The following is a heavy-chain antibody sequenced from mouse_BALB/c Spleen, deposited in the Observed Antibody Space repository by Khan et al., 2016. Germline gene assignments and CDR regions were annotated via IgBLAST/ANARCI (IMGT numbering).Heavy chain of an antibody. V-gene: IGHV5-6-5*01. CDR3: ARGRSRRDYYFDH. CDR1: GFTFSSYA. Sequence: EVELVESGGGLVKPGGSLKLSCAASGFTFSSYAMSWVRQTPEKRLEWVASISSGGSTYYPDSVKGRFTISRDNARNILYLQMSSLRSEDTAMYYCARGRSRRDYYFDHWGQGTTLTVSS. D-gene: IGHD1-1*01. J-gene: IGHJ2*01. CDR2: ISSGGST.